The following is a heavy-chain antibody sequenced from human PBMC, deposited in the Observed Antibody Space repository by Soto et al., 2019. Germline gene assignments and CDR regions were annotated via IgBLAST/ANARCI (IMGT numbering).Heavy chain of an antibody. V-gene: IGHV3-23*01. CDR3: AKNQGVELVPLATVDWFDP. Sequence: AGSLRLCCAASGFIFENFGMSWVRQAPGKGLEWISSISGSGFKKYYADSVKGRFTISRDNSKSTVYLELNNLSAEDTAVYHCAKNQGVELVPLATVDWFDPWGQGSVVTVSS. CDR1: GFIFENFG. J-gene: IGHJ5*02. CDR2: ISGSGFKK. D-gene: IGHD1-26*01.